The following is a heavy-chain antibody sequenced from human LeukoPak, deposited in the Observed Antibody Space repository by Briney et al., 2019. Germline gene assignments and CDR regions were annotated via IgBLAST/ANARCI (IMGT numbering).Heavy chain of an antibody. CDR1: GGSISSGGYY. J-gene: IGHJ5*02. Sequence: SETLSLTCTASGGSISSGGYYWSWIRQHPGKGLEWIGFIYYNGSTYYNPSLKSRVTISVDTSKNQFSLRLSSVTAADTAVYYCARFEDIVVVPAAPHNWFDPWGQGTLVTVSS. CDR2: IYYNGST. D-gene: IGHD2-2*01. V-gene: IGHV4-31*02. CDR3: ARFEDIVVVPAAPHNWFDP.